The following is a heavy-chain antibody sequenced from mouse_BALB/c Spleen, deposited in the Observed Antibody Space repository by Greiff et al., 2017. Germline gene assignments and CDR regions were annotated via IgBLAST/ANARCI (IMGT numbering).Heavy chain of an antibody. CDR3: ARELRYGTLAMDY. V-gene: IGHV5-15*02. CDR1: GFTFSDYG. CDR2: ISNLAYSI. J-gene: IGHJ4*01. D-gene: IGHD2-14*01. Sequence: EVQLVESGGGLVQPGGSRKLSCAASGFTFSDYGMAWVRQAPGKGPEWVAFISNLAYSIYYADTVTGRFTISRENAKNTLYLEMSSLRSEDTAMYYCARELRYGTLAMDYWGQGTSVTVSS.